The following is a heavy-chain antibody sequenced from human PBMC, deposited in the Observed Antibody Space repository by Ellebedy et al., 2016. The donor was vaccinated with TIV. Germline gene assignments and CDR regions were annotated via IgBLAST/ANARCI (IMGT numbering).Heavy chain of an antibody. V-gene: IGHV3-7*03. D-gene: IGHD4-17*01. Sequence: GGSLRLSCAASGFSFRSYWMSWIRQAPGKGLEWVANMNQEGSEKYFVGSVQGRFSISRDNAKNSLFRQMNSLRADDTAVYYCSRTGAYGDYVYYHYGMDVWGQGTTVTVSS. CDR3: SRTGAYGDYVYYHYGMDV. CDR1: GFSFRSYW. J-gene: IGHJ6*02. CDR2: MNQEGSEK.